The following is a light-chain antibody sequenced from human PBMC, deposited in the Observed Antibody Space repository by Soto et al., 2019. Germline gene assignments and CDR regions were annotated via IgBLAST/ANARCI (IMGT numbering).Light chain of an antibody. Sequence: EILLTQSPATLSVSPGERATLSCRASQSLSSYLAWYQQKPGQAPRLLIYDASNRATGIPARFSGSGSGTDLALTISSIEPEAVEFYYCQQRSNWAPTWTFGQGTKVEIK. CDR3: QQRSNWAPTWT. V-gene: IGKV3-11*01. J-gene: IGKJ1*01. CDR1: QSLSSY. CDR2: DAS.